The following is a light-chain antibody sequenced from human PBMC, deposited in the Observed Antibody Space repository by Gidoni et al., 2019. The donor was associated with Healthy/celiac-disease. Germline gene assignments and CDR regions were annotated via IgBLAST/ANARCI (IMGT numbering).Light chain of an antibody. V-gene: IGKV1-5*03. CDR3: QQYNSYPYT. J-gene: IGKJ2*01. Sequence: DTQLTKSPSTLSASVGDRVTITCRASQSISSWFSWYQQKPGKASKLLIYKASSVERGVPSWFSDSVSGTEFTLTISSLQPGDFATYYCQQYNSYPYTFGQGTKLEIK. CDR2: KAS. CDR1: QSISSW.